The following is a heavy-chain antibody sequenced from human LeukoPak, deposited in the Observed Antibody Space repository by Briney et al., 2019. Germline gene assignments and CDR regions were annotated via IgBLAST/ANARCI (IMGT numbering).Heavy chain of an antibody. V-gene: IGHV4-39*01. CDR2: VSYTGNT. Sequence: PSETLSLTCTVSGGSISSTTYHWAWIRQPPGRGLEWIGSVSYTGNTYYNPSLQSRVTLSVDTSKNHFSLTLTSVTAADTSVYYCARHDCTDGVCFKDFDYWGRGTLVTVSS. CDR1: GGSISSTTYH. J-gene: IGHJ4*02. D-gene: IGHD2-8*01. CDR3: ARHDCTDGVCFKDFDY.